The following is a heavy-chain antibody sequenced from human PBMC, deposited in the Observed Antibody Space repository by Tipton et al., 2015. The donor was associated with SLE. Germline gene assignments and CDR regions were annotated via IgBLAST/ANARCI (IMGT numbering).Heavy chain of an antibody. CDR2: IRSKANSYAT. D-gene: IGHD2-15*01. Sequence: SLRLSCAASGFTFSGSAMHWVRQASGKGLEWVGRIRSKANSYATAYAASVKGRFTISRDDSKNTAYLQMNSLKTEDTAVYYCAKDSRPAFHDAFDIWGQGTMVTVSS. CDR3: AKDSRPAFHDAFDI. J-gene: IGHJ3*02. CDR1: GFTFSGSA. V-gene: IGHV3-73*01.